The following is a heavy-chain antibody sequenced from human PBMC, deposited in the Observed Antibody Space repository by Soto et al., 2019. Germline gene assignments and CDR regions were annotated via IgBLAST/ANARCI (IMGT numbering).Heavy chain of an antibody. CDR2: IYPGDSDT. Sequence: GASLKISCKGSGYSFTSYWIGWVRQMPGKGLEWMGIIYPGDSDTRYSPSFQGQVTISADKSISTAYLQWSSLKASDSAMYYCAGHSYYDFWSGYNWFDPWGQGTLVTVSS. V-gene: IGHV5-51*01. CDR1: GYSFTSYW. CDR3: AGHSYYDFWSGYNWFDP. D-gene: IGHD3-3*01. J-gene: IGHJ5*02.